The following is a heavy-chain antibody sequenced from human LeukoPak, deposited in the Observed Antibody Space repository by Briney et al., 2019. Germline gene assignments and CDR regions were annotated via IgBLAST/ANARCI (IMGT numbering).Heavy chain of an antibody. CDR3: ARDRGY. CDR1: GSTFSSYW. CDR2: INSDGSST. Sequence: AGGSLRLAFAASGSTFSSYWMHWVRQAAGKGLGWVSRINSDGSSTSYADSVKGRFTISRDNAKNTLYLQMNSLRDEDTAVYYCARDRGYWGQGTLVTVSS. D-gene: IGHD3-10*01. J-gene: IGHJ4*02. V-gene: IGHV3-74*01.